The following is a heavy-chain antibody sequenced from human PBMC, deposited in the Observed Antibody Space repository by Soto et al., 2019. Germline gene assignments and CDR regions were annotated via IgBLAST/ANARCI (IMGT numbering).Heavy chain of an antibody. CDR2: IYYSGSI. CDR1: GGSISSYY. Sequence: SETLSLTCTVSGGSISSYYWSWIRQPPGKGLEWIGYIYYSGSITYNPSLKSRVTISVDTSKNQFSLKLSSVTAADTAVYYCARDAGYIDYWGQGTLVTVSS. CDR3: ARDAGYIDY. J-gene: IGHJ4*02. V-gene: IGHV4-59*01. D-gene: IGHD6-13*01.